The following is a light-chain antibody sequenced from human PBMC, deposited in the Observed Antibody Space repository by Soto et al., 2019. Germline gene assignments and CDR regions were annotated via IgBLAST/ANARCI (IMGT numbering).Light chain of an antibody. V-gene: IGLV1-47*02. Sequence: QSVVTQPPSASGTPGQRVTISCSGSSSNIGSNYVYWYQQLPGAAPKLLIYTNDQRPSGVPDRFSGSKSGTSASLANSGLRSEDEADYYCAAWDDSLSGYVFGTGTKLTVL. CDR1: SSNIGSNY. J-gene: IGLJ1*01. CDR2: TND. CDR3: AAWDDSLSGYV.